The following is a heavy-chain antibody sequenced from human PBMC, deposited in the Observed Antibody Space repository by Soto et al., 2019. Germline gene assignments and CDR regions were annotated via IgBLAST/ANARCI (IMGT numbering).Heavy chain of an antibody. CDR1: GGSISSGDYY. V-gene: IGHV4-30-4*01. D-gene: IGHD2-2*01. CDR3: ARASVVVPAALYYFDY. CDR2: IYYSGST. Sequence: QVQLQESGPGLVKPSQTLSLTCTVSGGSISSGDYYWSWIRQPPGKGLEWIGYIYYSGSTYYNPSLKSRVTISVDTSKNQFSLKLSSVTAADTAVYYCARASVVVPAALYYFDYWGQGTLVTVS. J-gene: IGHJ4*02.